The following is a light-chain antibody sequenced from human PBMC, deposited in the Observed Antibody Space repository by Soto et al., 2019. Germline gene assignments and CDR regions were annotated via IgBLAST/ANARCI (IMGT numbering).Light chain of an antibody. CDR3: SSYTSSSTVV. V-gene: IGLV2-14*01. J-gene: IGLJ2*01. Sequence: QSALTQPASVSGSPGQSITISCTGTYSDVGGYNFVSWYQQHPGKAPNLMIYEVSNRPSGVSNRFSGSKSGNTASLTISGLRAEDEADYYCSSYTSSSTVVFGGGTKLTVL. CDR2: EVS. CDR1: YSDVGGYNF.